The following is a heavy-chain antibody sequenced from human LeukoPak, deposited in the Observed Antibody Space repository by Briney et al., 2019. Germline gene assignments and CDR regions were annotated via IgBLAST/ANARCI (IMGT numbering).Heavy chain of an antibody. CDR2: INPNSGGT. J-gene: IGHJ5*02. Sequence: ASVKVSCKASGCTFTGYYMHGVRQAPGQGLEWMGWINPNSGGTNYAQKFQGRVTMPRDTSISTAYMELSRLRSDDTAVYYCARGLGYCSSTSCYSYWFDPWGQGTLVTVSS. CDR3: ARGLGYCSSTSCYSYWFDP. D-gene: IGHD2-2*02. CDR1: GCTFTGYY. V-gene: IGHV1-2*02.